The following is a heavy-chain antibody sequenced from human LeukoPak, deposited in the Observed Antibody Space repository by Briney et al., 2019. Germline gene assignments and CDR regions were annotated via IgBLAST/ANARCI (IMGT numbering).Heavy chain of an antibody. CDR2: IYYSGST. D-gene: IGHD4-17*01. CDR3: ARGTYGDYVYYYYYMDV. Sequence: SETLSLTCTVSGGSISSYYWSWIRQSPGKGLEWIGYIYYSGSTNYNPSLKSRVTISVDKSKNQSSLKLSSVTAADTAVYYCARGTYGDYVYYYYYMDVWGKGTTVTVSS. J-gene: IGHJ6*03. CDR1: GGSISSYY. V-gene: IGHV4-59*01.